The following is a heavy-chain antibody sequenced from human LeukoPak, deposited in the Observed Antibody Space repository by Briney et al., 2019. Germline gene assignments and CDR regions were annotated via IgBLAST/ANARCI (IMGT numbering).Heavy chain of an antibody. D-gene: IGHD2-2*01. J-gene: IGHJ4*02. CDR2: IIPILGIA. V-gene: IGHV1-69*04. CDR1: GGTFSSYA. CDR3: ATLLGYCSSTSCYDHY. Sequence: ASVKVSCKASGGTFSSYAISWVRQAPGQGLEWMGRIIPILGIAKYAQKFQGRVTMTEDTSTDTAYMELSSLRSEDTAVYYCATLLGYCSSTSCYDHYWGQGTLVTVSS.